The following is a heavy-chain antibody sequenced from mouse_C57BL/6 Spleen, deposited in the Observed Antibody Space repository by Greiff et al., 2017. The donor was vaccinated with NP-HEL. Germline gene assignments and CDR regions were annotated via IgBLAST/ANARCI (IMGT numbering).Heavy chain of an antibody. CDR1: GFTFSDAW. J-gene: IGHJ4*01. CDR2: IRNKDNNHAT. D-gene: IGHD4-1*01. CDR3: TPRLTGTFYAMDY. Sequence: EVQGVESGGGLVQPGGSMKLSCAASGFTFSDAWMDWVRQSPEKGLEWVAAIRNKDNNHATYYAESVKGRFTILRDASKSSVYLQMNSLRAEDTGIYYWTPRLTGTFYAMDYWGQGTSVTVSS. V-gene: IGHV6-6*01.